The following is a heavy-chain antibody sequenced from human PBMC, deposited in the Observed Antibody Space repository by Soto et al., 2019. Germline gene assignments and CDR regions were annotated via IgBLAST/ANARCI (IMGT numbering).Heavy chain of an antibody. V-gene: IGHV4-39*01. J-gene: IGHJ6*03. CDR3: ARLRGYCSSTSCWSYYYYYMDV. Sequence: PSETLSLTCTVSGGSISSSSYYWGWIRQPPGKGLEWIGSIYYSGSTYYNPSLKSRVTISVDTSKNQFSLKLSSVTAADTAVYYCARLRGYCSSTSCWSYYYYYMDVWGKGTTVTVSS. D-gene: IGHD2-2*01. CDR2: IYYSGST. CDR1: GGSISSSSYY.